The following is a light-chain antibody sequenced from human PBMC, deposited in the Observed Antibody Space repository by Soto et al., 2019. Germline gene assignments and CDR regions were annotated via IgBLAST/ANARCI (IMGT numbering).Light chain of an antibody. J-gene: IGLJ2*01. V-gene: IGLV1-40*01. Sequence: QSVLTQPPSVSGAPGQRVTISCTGSSSNIGAGYDVQWYQQLPGTAPKLLIYGNSNRPSGVPDRFSGSKSGTSASLAITGLQAEDEADYYCQSYDSRLSGYVVFGGGTKLTVL. CDR1: SSNIGAGYD. CDR3: QSYDSRLSGYVV. CDR2: GNS.